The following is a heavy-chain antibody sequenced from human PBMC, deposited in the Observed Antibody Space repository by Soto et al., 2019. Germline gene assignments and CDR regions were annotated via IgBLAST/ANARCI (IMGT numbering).Heavy chain of an antibody. CDR1: GYTFTGYY. CDR2: INPNSGGT. J-gene: IGHJ4*02. CDR3: AREGSSTRAPFDY. Sequence: ASVEVSCKASGYTFTGYYMHWVRQAPGQGLEWMGWINPNSGGTNYAQKFQGRVTMTRDTSISTAYMELSRLRSDDPAVYYCAREGSSTRAPFDYWGQGTLVTVSS. V-gene: IGHV1-2*02. D-gene: IGHD6-6*01.